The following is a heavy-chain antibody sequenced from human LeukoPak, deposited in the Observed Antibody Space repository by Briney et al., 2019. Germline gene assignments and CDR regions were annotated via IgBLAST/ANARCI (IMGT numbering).Heavy chain of an antibody. CDR2: IWYDGSNK. V-gene: IGHV3-33*01. CDR1: GFTFSSYG. CDR3: ARDCTNGVCYGTDFDY. J-gene: IGHJ4*02. Sequence: GGPLRLSCAASGFTFSSYGMHWVRQAPGKGLEWVAVIWYDGSNKYYADSVKGRFTISRDNSKNTLYLQMNSLRAEDTAVYYCARDCTNGVCYGTDFDYWGQGTLVTVSS. D-gene: IGHD2-8*01.